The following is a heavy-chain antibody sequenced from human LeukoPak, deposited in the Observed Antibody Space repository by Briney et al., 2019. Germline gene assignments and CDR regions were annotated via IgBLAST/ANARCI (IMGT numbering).Heavy chain of an antibody. CDR1: GFTSTTYW. V-gene: IGHV3-7*01. D-gene: IGHD1-7*01. J-gene: IGHJ6*03. CDR2: INQDGNEK. CDR3: ARTNSQARDYYYYMDV. Sequence: GGSLRLSCAASGFTSTTYWMSWVRQAPGQGLEWVANINQDGNEKYYVDSVKGRFTMSRDNAKNSLYLQMNSLRADDTAVYYCARTNSQARDYYYYMDVWGKGTTVTVSS.